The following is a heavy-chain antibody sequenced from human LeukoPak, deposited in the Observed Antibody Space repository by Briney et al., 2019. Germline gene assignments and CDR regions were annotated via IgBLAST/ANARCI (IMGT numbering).Heavy chain of an antibody. CDR3: ARDSSDIGNYYFDY. Sequence: PSETLSLTCTVSGGSISSSSYYWGWIRQPPGKGLEWIGSIYYSGSTNYNPSLKSRITISVDKSKNQFSLKLSSVTAADTAVYYCARDSSDIGNYYFDYWGQGTLVTVSS. D-gene: IGHD6-19*01. CDR1: GGSISSSSYY. CDR2: IYYSGST. J-gene: IGHJ4*02. V-gene: IGHV4-39*07.